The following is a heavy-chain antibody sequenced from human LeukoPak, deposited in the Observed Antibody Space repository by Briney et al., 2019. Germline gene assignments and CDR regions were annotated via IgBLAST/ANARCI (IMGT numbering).Heavy chain of an antibody. CDR3: AKDGGLWVSAHWGDS. Sequence: GGSLRLSCSTFGFNFANYGVSWVRQAPGKGLEWVSTITTSDGNTYYADSVKGRFTVSRDNSKNTLFLQMNSLRAEDTAVYYCAKDGGLWVSAHWGDSWGRGTLVTVSS. CDR1: GFNFANYG. D-gene: IGHD7-27*01. V-gene: IGHV3-23*01. CDR2: ITTSDGNT. J-gene: IGHJ4*02.